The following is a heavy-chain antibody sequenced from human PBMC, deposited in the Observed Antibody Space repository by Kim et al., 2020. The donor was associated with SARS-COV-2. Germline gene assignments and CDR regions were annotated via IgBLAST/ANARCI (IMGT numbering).Heavy chain of an antibody. V-gene: IGHV3-11*06. D-gene: IGHD2-21*02. Sequence: KGRFTISRDNDKNSLYLQMNSLRAEDTAVYYCARVVHSVVVTAHYGMDVWGQGATVTVSS. CDR3: ARVVHSVVVTAHYGMDV. J-gene: IGHJ6*02.